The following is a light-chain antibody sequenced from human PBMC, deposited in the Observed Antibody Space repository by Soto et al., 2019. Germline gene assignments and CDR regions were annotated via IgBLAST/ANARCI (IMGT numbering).Light chain of an antibody. CDR2: EVS. Sequence: QSVLTQPASVSGSPGQSITISCTGTSSDVGSYNLVSWYQQHPGKAPKLMIYEVSKRPSGVSNRFSGSKSGNTASLTISGLQAEDEADYYCCSYAGSSTGYVFGTGTKLTV. CDR1: SSDVGSYNL. V-gene: IGLV2-23*02. CDR3: CSYAGSSTGYV. J-gene: IGLJ1*01.